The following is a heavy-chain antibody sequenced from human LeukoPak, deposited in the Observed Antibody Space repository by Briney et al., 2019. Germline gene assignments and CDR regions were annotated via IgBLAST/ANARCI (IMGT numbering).Heavy chain of an antibody. Sequence: PSETLSLTCTVSGGSISSYYWSWIRQPPGKGLEWIGYIYYSGSANSNPSLRSRVTISVDMSKNQFSLKLSSVTAADTAVYYCAGASRPPYYYGMDVWGQGTTVTVSS. CDR1: GGSISSYY. CDR3: AGASRPPYYYGMDV. V-gene: IGHV4-59*01. J-gene: IGHJ6*02. CDR2: IYYSGSA.